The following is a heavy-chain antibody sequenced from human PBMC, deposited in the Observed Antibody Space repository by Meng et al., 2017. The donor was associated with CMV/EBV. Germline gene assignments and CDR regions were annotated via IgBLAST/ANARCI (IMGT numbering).Heavy chain of an antibody. CDR1: SYS. CDR3: ARDVGGTMVRGVIIDPYYFDY. Sequence: SYSMNWGRQATGKGMEWVSSISSSSSYIYYADSVKGRFTISRDNAKNSLYLQMNSLRAEDTAVYYCARDVGGTMVRGVIIDPYYFDYWGQGTLVTVSS. D-gene: IGHD3-10*01. V-gene: IGHV3-21*01. CDR2: ISSSSSYI. J-gene: IGHJ4*02.